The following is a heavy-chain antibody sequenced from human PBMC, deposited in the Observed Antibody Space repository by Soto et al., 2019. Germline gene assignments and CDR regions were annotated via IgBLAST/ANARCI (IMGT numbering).Heavy chain of an antibody. Sequence: EVQLSESGGSLVQPGGALRLSCAASTFTLSSSAMSWVRQAPGKGLEWVSSIRGDGGGPLYAESVKGRFTISRDLSKNTLFLQRNSLRAEDTALYYCAKCSVGTVRSSGWCNWLDPWGQGTLVTVSS. D-gene: IGHD6-19*01. CDR3: AKCSVGTVRSSGWCNWLDP. CDR2: IRGDGGGP. CDR1: TFTLSSSA. V-gene: IGHV3-23*01. J-gene: IGHJ5*02.